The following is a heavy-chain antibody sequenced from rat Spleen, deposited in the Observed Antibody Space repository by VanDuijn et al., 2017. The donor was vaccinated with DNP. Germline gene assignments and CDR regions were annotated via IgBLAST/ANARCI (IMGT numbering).Heavy chain of an antibody. CDR1: RFTFRDYY. J-gene: IGHJ4*01. Sequence: EVQLVESGGGLVQPGRSLKLSCTASRFTFRDYYMAWVRQAPKKGLEWVASINYEGSSTYYGDSVKGRFTISSDNAKSTLYLQMNSLRSEDTATYYCARQGYPGLKSMDAWGQGTSVTVSS. CDR2: INYEGSST. D-gene: IGHD1-11*01. V-gene: IGHV5-22*01. CDR3: ARQGYPGLKSMDA.